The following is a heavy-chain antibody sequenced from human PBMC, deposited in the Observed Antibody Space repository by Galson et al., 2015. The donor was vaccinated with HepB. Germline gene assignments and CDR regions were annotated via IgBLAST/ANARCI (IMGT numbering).Heavy chain of an antibody. CDR2: IGTAGDT. D-gene: IGHD3-10*01. CDR1: GFTFSSYD. Sequence: SLRLSCAASGFTFSSYDMHWVRQATGKGLEWVSAIGTAGDTYYPGSVKGRFTISRENAKNSLYLQMNSLRAGDTAVYYCARGGDGSNFDLWGRGTLVTVSS. V-gene: IGHV3-13*04. CDR3: ARGGDGSNFDL. J-gene: IGHJ2*01.